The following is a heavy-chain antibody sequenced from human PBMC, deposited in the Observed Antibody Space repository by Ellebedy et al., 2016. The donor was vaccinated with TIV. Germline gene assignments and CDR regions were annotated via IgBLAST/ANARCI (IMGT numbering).Heavy chain of an antibody. J-gene: IGHJ4*02. D-gene: IGHD6-19*01. CDR1: GFTFSSYS. CDR3: ARETGAVAGPFDY. Sequence: GESLKISCAASGFTFSSYSMNWVRQAPGKGLEWVSHISLSSSYIYYADSMRGRFTISRDNAKNSLYLQMNSLRAEDTAVYYCARETGAVAGPFDYWGQGTLVTVSS. CDR2: ISLSSSYI. V-gene: IGHV3-21*05.